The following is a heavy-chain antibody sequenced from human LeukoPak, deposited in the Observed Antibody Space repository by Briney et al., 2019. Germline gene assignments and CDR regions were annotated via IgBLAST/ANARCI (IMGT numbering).Heavy chain of an antibody. J-gene: IGHJ4*02. Sequence: PGGSLRLSCAASGFTFSTYWMSWVRQAPGKGLEWVANIMQDGSDKYSVDSVRGRFTISRDNAKNSLYLQMNSLRAEDTAIYYCTRVGYIDEGIDYWGQGTLVTVSS. D-gene: IGHD5-24*01. V-gene: IGHV3-7*04. CDR2: IMQDGSDK. CDR3: TRVGYIDEGIDY. CDR1: GFTFSTYW.